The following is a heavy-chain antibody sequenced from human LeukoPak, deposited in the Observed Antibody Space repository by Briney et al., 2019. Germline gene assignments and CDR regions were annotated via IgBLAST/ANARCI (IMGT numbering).Heavy chain of an antibody. Sequence: GGSLRLSCEASGFTFSRQWMNWVRRAPGKGLEWVASIKQDETPRYNVDSVKGRFTISRDNAKNSLYLQLNSLRADDTSVYYCARGPSYGDYVDYLDYWGRGTLVTVSS. CDR3: ARGPSYGDYVDYLDY. CDR2: IKQDETPR. J-gene: IGHJ4*02. V-gene: IGHV3-7*01. CDR1: GFTFSRQW. D-gene: IGHD4-17*01.